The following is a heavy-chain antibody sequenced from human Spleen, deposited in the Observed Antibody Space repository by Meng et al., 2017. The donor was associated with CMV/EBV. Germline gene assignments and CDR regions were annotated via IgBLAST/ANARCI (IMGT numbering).Heavy chain of an antibody. J-gene: IGHJ1*01. V-gene: IGHV3-7*03. D-gene: IGHD1-26*01. CDR1: GFTFSDSW. CDR2: IKQDGSEK. CDR3: AKVPEGGDGYFQH. Sequence: GESLKISCAASGFTFSDSWMSWVRQAPGKGLEWVANIKQDGSEKNYVDSVKGRFTISRDNAKNSLYLQMNSLRADDAALYYCAKVPEGGDGYFQHWGQGTLVTVSS.